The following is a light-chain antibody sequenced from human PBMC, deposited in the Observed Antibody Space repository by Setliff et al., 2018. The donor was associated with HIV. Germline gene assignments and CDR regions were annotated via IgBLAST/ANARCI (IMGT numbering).Light chain of an antibody. CDR1: SSDVGGYNY. CDR2: DVS. Sequence: ALAQPRSVSGSPGQSVTISCTGTSSDVGGYNYVSWYQQHPGKAPKLMIYDVSKRPSGVPDRFSGSKSGNTASLTISGLQAEDEADYYCCSYAGSYTEVFGTGTKGTVL. J-gene: IGLJ1*01. CDR3: CSYAGSYTEV. V-gene: IGLV2-11*01.